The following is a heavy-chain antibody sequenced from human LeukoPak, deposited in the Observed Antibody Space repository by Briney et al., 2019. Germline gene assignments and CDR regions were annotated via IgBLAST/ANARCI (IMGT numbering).Heavy chain of an antibody. V-gene: IGHV3-23*01. J-gene: IGHJ4*02. CDR1: GFTFSSYA. Sequence: WGSLSLSCAASGFTFSSYAMSWVCQAPGKGLEWVSVISGSGGSTYYAASVKGRITISRDNSKNTLYLQMNSLRAEDTAVYYCAKAAGMYYFDYWGQGTLVTVSS. CDR3: AKAAGMYYFDY. CDR2: ISGSGGST. D-gene: IGHD3-10*01.